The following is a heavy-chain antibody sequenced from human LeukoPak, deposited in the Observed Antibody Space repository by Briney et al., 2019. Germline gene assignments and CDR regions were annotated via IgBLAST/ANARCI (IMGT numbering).Heavy chain of an antibody. V-gene: IGHV4-34*01. J-gene: IGHJ6*02. CDR2: INHSGST. D-gene: IGHD3-10*01. CDR1: GGSFSGYY. Sequence: LETLSLTCAVYGGSFSGYYWSWIRQPPGKGLEWIGEINHSGSTNYNPSLRSRVTISVDTSKNQFSLKLSSVTAADTAVYYCARGLFARGAGYYYYGMDVWGQGTTVTVSS. CDR3: ARGLFARGAGYYYYGMDV.